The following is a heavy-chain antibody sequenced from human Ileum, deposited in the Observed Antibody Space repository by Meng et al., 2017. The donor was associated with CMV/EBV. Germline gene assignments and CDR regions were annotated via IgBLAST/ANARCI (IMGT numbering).Heavy chain of an antibody. CDR3: ARGGVGNTILGY. CDR2: FYNSGNI. D-gene: IGHD3-3*01. J-gene: IGHJ4*02. CDR1: GGSISNYF. V-gene: IGHV4-59*01. Sequence: VQLQDSGPGLVKPSETLSLSCTVSGGSISNYFWTWIRQSPGKALEWIGYFYNSGNIDYNSSLKSRATISVDTSKNQFSLKLSSVTAADTAVYYCARGGVGNTILGYWGQGTLVTVSS.